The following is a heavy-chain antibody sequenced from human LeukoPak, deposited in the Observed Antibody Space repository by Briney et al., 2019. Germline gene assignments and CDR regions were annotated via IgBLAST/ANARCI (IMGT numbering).Heavy chain of an antibody. V-gene: IGHV1-69*04. J-gene: IGHJ4*02. CDR1: GGTFSSYA. D-gene: IGHD5-12*01. CDR2: IIPILGIA. CDR3: ASRRGVATNYYFDY. Sequence: SVKVSCKASGGTFSSYAISWVRQAPGQGLEWMGRIIPILGIANYAQKFQGRVTITADKSTSTAYMELSSLSSEDTAVYYCASRRGVATNYYFDYWGQGTLVTVSS.